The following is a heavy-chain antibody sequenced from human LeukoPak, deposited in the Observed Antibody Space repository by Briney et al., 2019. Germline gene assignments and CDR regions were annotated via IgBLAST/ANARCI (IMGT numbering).Heavy chain of an antibody. Sequence: ASVKDSCKASGYTFTGYYMHWVREAQGQGSEWMGWTNPNSGGTNYAQKFQGRVTITRDTSISTAYMEQSRLRSDDTAVYYCARSGGWHYFDYWGQGTLVTVSS. D-gene: IGHD6-19*01. CDR3: ARSGGWHYFDY. CDR2: TNPNSGGT. J-gene: IGHJ4*02. CDR1: GYTFTGYY. V-gene: IGHV1-2*02.